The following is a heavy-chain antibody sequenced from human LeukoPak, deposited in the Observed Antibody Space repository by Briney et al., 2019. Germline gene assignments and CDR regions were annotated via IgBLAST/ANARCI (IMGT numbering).Heavy chain of an antibody. CDR3: ARARFYYMDV. CDR2: IYTSETT. V-gene: IGHV4-4*07. D-gene: IGHD3-3*01. J-gene: IGHJ6*03. CDR1: GGSISSYY. Sequence: SETLSLTCTVSGGSISSYYWSWIQQPAGKGLEWIGRIYTSETTNYNPCLKSRVTMSVDTSKNQFSLKLSSVTAADTAVYYCARARFYYMDVWGKGTTVTVSS.